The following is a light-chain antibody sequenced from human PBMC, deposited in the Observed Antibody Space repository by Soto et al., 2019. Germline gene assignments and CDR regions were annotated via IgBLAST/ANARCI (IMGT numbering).Light chain of an antibody. Sequence: QSALAQPASVSGSPGQSITISCSGTSSDVGGYNYVSWYQQHPGKAPKLMIYEVSNRPSGVSNRFSGSKSGNMASLTISGLQAEDEADYYCSSYTRYTPVVFGGGTKVTVL. CDR1: SSDVGGYNY. CDR2: EVS. CDR3: SSYTRYTPVV. J-gene: IGLJ2*01. V-gene: IGLV2-14*01.